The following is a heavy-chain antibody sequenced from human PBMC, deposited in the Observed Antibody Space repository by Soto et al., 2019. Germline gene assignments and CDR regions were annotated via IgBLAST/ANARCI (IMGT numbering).Heavy chain of an antibody. V-gene: IGHV4-59*01. CDR1: GGSISSYY. D-gene: IGHD3-22*01. CDR2: IYYSGST. Sequence: SETLSLTCTVSGGSISSYYWIWIRQPPGKGLEWIGYIYYSGSTNYNPSLKSRVTISVDTSKNQFSLKLSSVTAADTAVYYCARLYDSSGYYYRASVDVWGQGTTVTVSS. J-gene: IGHJ6*02. CDR3: ARLYDSSGYYYRASVDV.